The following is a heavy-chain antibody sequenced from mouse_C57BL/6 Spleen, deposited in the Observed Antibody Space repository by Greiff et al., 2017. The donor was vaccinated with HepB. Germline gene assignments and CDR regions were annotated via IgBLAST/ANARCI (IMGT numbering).Heavy chain of an antibody. CDR1: GYTFTDYY. J-gene: IGHJ2*01. CDR2: IYPGSGNT. V-gene: IGHV1-76*01. D-gene: IGHD1-1*01. CDR3: ARGPDYYGSSYFDY. Sequence: QVHVKQSGAELVRPGASVKLSCKASGYTFTDYYINWVKQRPGQGLEWIARIYPGSGNTYYNEKFKGKATLTAEKSSSTAYMQLSSLTSEDSAVYVCARGPDYYGSSYFDYWGQGTTLTVSS.